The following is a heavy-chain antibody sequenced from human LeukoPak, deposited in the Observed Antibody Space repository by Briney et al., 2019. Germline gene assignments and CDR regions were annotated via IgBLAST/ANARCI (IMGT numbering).Heavy chain of an antibody. CDR2: IYSAGST. Sequence: PGGSLRLSCAASGFTFSSYIMSWVRQAPGKGLEWVSIIYSAGSTNYADSVKGRFTISRDNSKNTLYLQMSSLRAEDTAVYYCTLPLRDVFDIWGQGTMVTVSS. J-gene: IGHJ3*02. V-gene: IGHV3-53*01. CDR1: GFTFSSYI. CDR3: TLPLRDVFDI.